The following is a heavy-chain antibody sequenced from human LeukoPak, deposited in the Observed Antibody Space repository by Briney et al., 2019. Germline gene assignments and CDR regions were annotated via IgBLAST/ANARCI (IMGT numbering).Heavy chain of an antibody. CDR2: ISWNSGSI. CDR1: GFTFDDYA. CDR3: AKDSGSYFPKNFDY. Sequence: GRSLRLSCAASGFTFDDYAMHWVRQAPGKGLEWVSGISWNSGSIGYADSVKGRFTISRDNAKNSVYLQMNSLRAEDTALYYCAKDSGSYFPKNFDYWGQGTLVTVSS. D-gene: IGHD1-26*01. J-gene: IGHJ4*02. V-gene: IGHV3-9*01.